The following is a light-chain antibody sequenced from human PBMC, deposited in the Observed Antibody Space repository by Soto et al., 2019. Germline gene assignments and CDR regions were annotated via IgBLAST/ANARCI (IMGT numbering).Light chain of an antibody. CDR3: QQYNSYS. V-gene: IGKV1-5*02. CDR1: QSISNW. CDR2: HAS. J-gene: IGKJ1*01. Sequence: IQMSKAPATLPVSVGARENIICRASQSISNWLAWYQQKPGTAPKLLIYHASTLESGVPSRFSGSGSGTEFTLTISSLQPDDFATYYCQQYNSYSFGQGTKVDIK.